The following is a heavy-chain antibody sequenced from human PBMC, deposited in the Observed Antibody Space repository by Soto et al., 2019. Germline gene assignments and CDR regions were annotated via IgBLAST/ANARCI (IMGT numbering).Heavy chain of an antibody. CDR3: ARDRRAYSSSWYFDY. CDR2: INAGSGNT. CDR1: GYTFTSYA. D-gene: IGHD6-13*01. Sequence: ASVKVSCKASGYTFTSYAMHWVRQAPGQRLEWMGWINAGSGNTKYSQKFQGRVTITRDTSASTAYMELSSLRSEDTAVYYCARDRRAYSSSWYFDYWGQGTLVTVSS. V-gene: IGHV1-3*01. J-gene: IGHJ4*02.